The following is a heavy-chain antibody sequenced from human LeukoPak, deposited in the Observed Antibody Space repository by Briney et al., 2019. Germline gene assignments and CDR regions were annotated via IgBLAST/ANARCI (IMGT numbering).Heavy chain of an antibody. CDR3: AKDKAPLYSGYDWDLDF. V-gene: IGHV3-9*01. CDR1: GFTFNQYA. D-gene: IGHD5-12*01. Sequence: GGSLRLSCAASGFTFNQYAMHWVRQVPGKGLEWVSGISWNGGSKCYEDSVRGRFTISRDNAKNSVYLQMNSLRAEDTALYYCAKDKAPLYSGYDWDLDFWGQRTLV. CDR2: ISWNGGSK. J-gene: IGHJ4*02.